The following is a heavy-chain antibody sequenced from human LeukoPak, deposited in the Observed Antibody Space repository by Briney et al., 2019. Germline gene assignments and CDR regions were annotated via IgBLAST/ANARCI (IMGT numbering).Heavy chain of an antibody. V-gene: IGHV3-7*03. CDR3: ARGGGLDV. CDR1: GFTFSTYS. J-gene: IGHJ6*02. Sequence: GGSLRLSCTASGFTFSTYSMNWARQAPGKGLEWVASINHNGNVNYYVDSVKGRFTISRDNAKNSLYLQMSNLRAEDTAVYFCARGGGLDVWGQGATVTVSS. D-gene: IGHD3-16*01. CDR2: INHNGNVN.